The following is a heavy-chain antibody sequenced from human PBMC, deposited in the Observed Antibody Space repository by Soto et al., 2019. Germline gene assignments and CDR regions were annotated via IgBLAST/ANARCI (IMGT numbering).Heavy chain of an antibody. CDR3: AKGTRIVVVVAATGGF. CDR1: GFTFSSYA. J-gene: IGHJ4*02. CDR2: ISGSGGST. D-gene: IGHD2-15*01. V-gene: IGHV3-23*01. Sequence: EVQLLESGEGLVQPGGSLRLSCAASGFTFSSYAMSWVRQAPGKGLEWVSAISGSGGSTYYADSVKGRFTISRDNSKNTLYLQMNSLRAEDTAVYYCAKGTRIVVVVAATGGFWGQGTLVTVSS.